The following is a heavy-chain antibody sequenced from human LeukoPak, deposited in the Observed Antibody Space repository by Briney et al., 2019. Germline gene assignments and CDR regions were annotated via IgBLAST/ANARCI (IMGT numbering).Heavy chain of an antibody. CDR1: GYTFSNYA. Sequence: ASVTVSCTASGYTFSNYAMNWVRQAPGQGLEWMGWINTNTGNPTYAQGFTGRFVFSLDTSVSTAYLQISSLKADDTAVYYCASEKRRPTYYYDTSGFNYWGQGTLVTVSS. CDR3: ASEKRRPTYYYDTSGFNY. J-gene: IGHJ4*02. D-gene: IGHD3-22*01. V-gene: IGHV7-4-1*02. CDR2: INTNTGNP.